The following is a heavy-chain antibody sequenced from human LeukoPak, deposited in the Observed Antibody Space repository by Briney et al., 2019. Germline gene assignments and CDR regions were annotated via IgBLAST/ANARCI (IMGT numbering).Heavy chain of an antibody. D-gene: IGHD3-10*01. CDR1: GFTFTNYV. CDR2: INGNGSST. J-gene: IGHJ5*01. V-gene: IGHV3-23*01. Sequence: QPGGSLRPSCAASGFTFTNYVMSCVRHAPMKGPHCLPTINGNGSSTYYADSVKYWFTISRDSYKKTVYLQMNSLRDEDTAVYFCAKGASPDYCGWGRFDFWGQGILVTVSS. CDR3: AKGASPDYCGWGRFDF.